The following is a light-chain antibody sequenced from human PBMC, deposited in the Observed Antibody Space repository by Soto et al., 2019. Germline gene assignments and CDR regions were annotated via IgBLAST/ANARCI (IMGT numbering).Light chain of an antibody. CDR2: VGS. J-gene: IGKJ4*01. CDR3: QQPYTTPFT. V-gene: IGKV1-39*01. CDR1: QSISSY. Sequence: DIQMTQSPSSLSASVGDRVTITCRASQSISSYLSWYQQKPGKAPKRLIYVGSTLQSGVPSRFSGSGSGTDFTLTISSLQPEDFATYFCQQPYTTPFTFGGGTKVDVK.